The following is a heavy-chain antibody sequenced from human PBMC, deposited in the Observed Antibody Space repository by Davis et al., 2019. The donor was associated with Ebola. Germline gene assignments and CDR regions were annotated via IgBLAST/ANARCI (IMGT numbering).Heavy chain of an antibody. J-gene: IGHJ4*02. CDR1: ACSFIGYY. CDR2: INHSGST. CDR3: ARETTVTLIDY. D-gene: IGHD4-17*01. V-gene: IGHV4-34*01. Sequence: SETLSLTCAVYACSFIGYYWSWIRQTTGKGLEWIGEINHSGSTNYNPSLKSRVTISVDPSKNQFSLKLSSVTAADTAMYYCARETTVTLIDYWGQGTLVTVSS.